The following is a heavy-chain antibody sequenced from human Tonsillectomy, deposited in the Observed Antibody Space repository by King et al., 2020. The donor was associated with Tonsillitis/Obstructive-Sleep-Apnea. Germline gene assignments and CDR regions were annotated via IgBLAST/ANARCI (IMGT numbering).Heavy chain of an antibody. CDR3: ARGNSDYIWGSYRPNANYYMDV. CDR1: GGSVSSGSYY. V-gene: IGHV4-61*01. Sequence: VQLQESGPGLVKPSETLSLTCTVSGGSVSSGSYYWSWIRQPPGKGLEWIGYIYYSGSTNYNPSLKSRVTISVDTSKNQFSLKLSSVTAADTAVYYCARGNSDYIWGSYRPNANYYMDVWGKGTTVTVSS. J-gene: IGHJ6*03. CDR2: IYYSGST. D-gene: IGHD3-16*02.